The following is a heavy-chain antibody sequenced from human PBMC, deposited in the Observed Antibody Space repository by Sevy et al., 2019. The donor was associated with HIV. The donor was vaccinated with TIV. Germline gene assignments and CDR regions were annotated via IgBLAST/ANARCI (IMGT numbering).Heavy chain of an antibody. D-gene: IGHD5-18*01. Sequence: SETLSLTCSVSGGSITSKNYFWAWIRQSPGKGVEWIGSIYHSGRTYHSPSLQSRVGISVDTSRRHFSLKLSSVTATDTAVYYCARHSFKHGYRPHYFDYWSQGTLVTVSS. CDR3: ARHSFKHGYRPHYFDY. CDR2: IYHSGRT. CDR1: GGSITSKNYF. V-gene: IGHV4-39*01. J-gene: IGHJ4*02.